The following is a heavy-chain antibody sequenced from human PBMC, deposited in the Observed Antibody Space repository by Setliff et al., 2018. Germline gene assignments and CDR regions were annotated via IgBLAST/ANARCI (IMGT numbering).Heavy chain of an antibody. CDR2: IYIGGSA. Sequence: SWIRQPAGKGLEWIGHIYIGGSANYNPSLKSRVTMSVDTSKNQFSLKLSSVTAADTAVYYCARVGMYYNFWSGYYTYYYYYYMDVWGKGTTVTVSS. CDR3: ARVGMYYNFWSGYYTYYYYYYMDV. V-gene: IGHV4-4*07. J-gene: IGHJ6*03. D-gene: IGHD3-3*01.